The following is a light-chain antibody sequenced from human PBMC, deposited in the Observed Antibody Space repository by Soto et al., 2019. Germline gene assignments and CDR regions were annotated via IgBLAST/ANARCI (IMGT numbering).Light chain of an antibody. CDR2: EVS. J-gene: IGLJ1*01. V-gene: IGLV2-8*01. CDR1: SSDVGGYNY. CDR3: STYAASNNYV. Sequence: QSALTQPPSASGSLGQSVTISCPGTSSDVGGYNYVSWYQQHPGKAPKLMIYEVSTRPSGVPDRFSGSKSGNTASLTVSGLQAEDEADYYCSTYAASNNYVCGTWTKLTVL.